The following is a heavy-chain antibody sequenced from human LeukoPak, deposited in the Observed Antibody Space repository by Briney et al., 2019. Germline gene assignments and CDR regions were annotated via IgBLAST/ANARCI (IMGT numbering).Heavy chain of an antibody. CDR2: ISAYNGNT. J-gene: IGHJ5*02. CDR1: GYTFTSYG. D-gene: IGHD6-13*01. CDR3: ARGYSLPSDSSSWYDSYNWFDP. V-gene: IGHV1-18*01. Sequence: GASVKVSCKASGYTFTSYGISWVRQAPGQGLEWMGWISAYNGNTNYAQKFQGRVTITADESTSTAYMELSSLRSEDTAVYYCARGYSLPSDSSSWYDSYNWFDPWGQGTLVTVSS.